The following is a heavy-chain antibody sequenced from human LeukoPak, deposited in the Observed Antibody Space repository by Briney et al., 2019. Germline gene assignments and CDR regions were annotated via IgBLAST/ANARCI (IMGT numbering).Heavy chain of an antibody. CDR1: GFTFSSYG. J-gene: IGHJ6*03. CDR2: IWYDGSNK. CDR3: ARGPELGAYYYYYYMDV. Sequence: GGSLRLSCAASGFTFSSYGMHWVRQAPGKGLEWVAVIWYDGSNKYYADSVKGRFTISRDNSKNTLYLQMNSLRAEDTAVYYCARGPELGAYYYYYYMDVWGKGTTVTVSS. D-gene: IGHD7-27*01. V-gene: IGHV3-33*01.